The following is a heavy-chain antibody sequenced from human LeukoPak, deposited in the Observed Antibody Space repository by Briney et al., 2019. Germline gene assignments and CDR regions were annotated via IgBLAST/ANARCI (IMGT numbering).Heavy chain of an antibody. Sequence: GGSLRLSCAASGFTFSTYSMNWVRQAPGKGLERVSFISSSSSIINYVDSVRGRFTISRDNAKNSLYLQMNSLRAEDTAVYYCARDIGGSYTAIDYWGQGTLVTVSS. CDR2: ISSSSSII. V-gene: IGHV3-48*04. CDR1: GFTFSTYS. D-gene: IGHD1-26*01. J-gene: IGHJ4*02. CDR3: ARDIGGSYTAIDY.